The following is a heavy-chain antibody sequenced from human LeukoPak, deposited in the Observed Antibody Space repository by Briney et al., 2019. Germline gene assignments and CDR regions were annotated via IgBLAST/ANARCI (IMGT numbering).Heavy chain of an antibody. Sequence: PSETLSLTCSVAGGSISSCYWSWSGRPPGEGREGIGYIYHSGSTNHSPSLKSRVTIPVDTSQHQFSPKLRSVTAADTAVYYCARDTAAARYGMDVWGQGTTVTVSS. J-gene: IGHJ6*02. CDR2: IYHSGST. D-gene: IGHD6-13*01. CDR3: ARDTAAARYGMDV. V-gene: IGHV4-59*01. CDR1: GGSISSCY.